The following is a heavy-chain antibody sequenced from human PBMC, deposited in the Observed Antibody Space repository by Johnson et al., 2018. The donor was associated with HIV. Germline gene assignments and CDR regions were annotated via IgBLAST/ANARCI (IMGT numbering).Heavy chain of an antibody. CDR3: ASGEISGWSRV. CDR1: GFTFSSYA. J-gene: IGHJ3*01. Sequence: QVQLVESGGGVVQPGRSLRLSCAASGFTFSSYAMHWVRQAPGKGLEWVAVISYDGSNKYYADSVKGRFTISRDNSKNTLYLQMNSLRAEDTAVYYCASGEISGWSRVWGQGTMVNVSS. CDR2: ISYDGSNK. V-gene: IGHV3-30-3*01. D-gene: IGHD6-19*01.